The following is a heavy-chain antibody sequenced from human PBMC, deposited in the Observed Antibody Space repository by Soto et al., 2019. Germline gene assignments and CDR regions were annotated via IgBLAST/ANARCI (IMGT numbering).Heavy chain of an antibody. CDR1: GFTLSHQD. D-gene: IGHD6-6*01. CDR3: VKGGWYGSSSPSDR. CDR2: LSYDGIAQ. Sequence: QEQLVESGGDVVQPRGSLRLSCAASGFTLSHQDMHWVRQAPGKGLEWVAVLSYDGIAQYYADSVKGRFTISRDNSKNTLYLQMNSLRVEDTALYYCVKGGWYGSSSPSDRWGQGTLVTVSS. J-gene: IGHJ5*02. V-gene: IGHV3-30*18.